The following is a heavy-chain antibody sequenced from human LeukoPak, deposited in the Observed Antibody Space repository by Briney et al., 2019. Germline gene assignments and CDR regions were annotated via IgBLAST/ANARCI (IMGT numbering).Heavy chain of an antibody. Sequence: GGSLRLSCAASGFTFSSHWMSWVRQAPGKGLEWVANINQDGTVQYYVDSVKGRFTISRDNAKNSLYLQMNSLRAEDTAVYYCARVGYCSTTSCYWRAFDCWGQGTLVTVSS. CDR3: ARVGYCSTTSCYWRAFDC. CDR2: INQDGTVQ. V-gene: IGHV3-7*01. D-gene: IGHD2-2*01. J-gene: IGHJ4*02. CDR1: GFTFSSHW.